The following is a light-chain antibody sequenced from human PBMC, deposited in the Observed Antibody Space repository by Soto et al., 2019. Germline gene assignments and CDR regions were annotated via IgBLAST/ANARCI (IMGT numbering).Light chain of an antibody. CDR3: QQGDTFLFA. CDR2: AAS. J-gene: IGKJ4*01. Sequence: DIQMTQSPSSVSASVGARVTMTCRASQDISNWLAWYQQKPGKAPNLLIYAASSLQSGVPSRFSGSGSGTDFTLTISSLQPEDVATYYCQQGDTFLFAFGGGTKVEIK. CDR1: QDISNW. V-gene: IGKV1-12*01.